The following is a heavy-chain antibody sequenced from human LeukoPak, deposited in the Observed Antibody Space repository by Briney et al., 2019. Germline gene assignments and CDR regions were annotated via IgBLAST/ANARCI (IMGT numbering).Heavy chain of an antibody. CDR3: ARDPGFERIAARPGGSNYFDY. J-gene: IGHJ4*02. Sequence: SVKVSCKASGGTFSSYAISWVRQAPGQGLEWMGRIIPIFGTANYAQKFQGRVTITTDESMSTAYMELSSLRSEDTAVYYCARDPGFERIAARPGGSNYFDYWGQGTLVTVSS. V-gene: IGHV1-69*05. CDR2: IIPIFGTA. D-gene: IGHD6-6*01. CDR1: GGTFSSYA.